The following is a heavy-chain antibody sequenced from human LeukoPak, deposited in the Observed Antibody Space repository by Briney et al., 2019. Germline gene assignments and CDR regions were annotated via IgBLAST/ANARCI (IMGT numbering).Heavy chain of an antibody. Sequence: SETLSLTCAVYGGSFSGYYWSWIRQPPGKGLEWIGEINHSGSTNYNPSLKSRVTISVDTSKNQFSLKLSSVTAADTAVYYCARVRRRHYYDSSGDYYFDYWGQGTLVTVSS. CDR2: INHSGST. J-gene: IGHJ4*02. V-gene: IGHV4-34*01. CDR1: GGSFSGYY. D-gene: IGHD3-22*01. CDR3: ARVRRRHYYDSSGDYYFDY.